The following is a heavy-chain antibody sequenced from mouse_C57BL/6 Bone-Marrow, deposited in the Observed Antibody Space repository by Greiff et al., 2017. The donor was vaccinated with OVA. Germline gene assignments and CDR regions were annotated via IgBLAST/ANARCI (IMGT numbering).Heavy chain of an antibody. D-gene: IGHD1-1*01. V-gene: IGHV1-15*01. J-gene: IGHJ2*01. CDR1: GYTFTDYE. CDR2: IDPETGGT. Sequence: QVHVKQSGAELVRPGASVTLSCKASGYTFTDYEMHWVKQTPVHGLEWIGAIDPETGGTAYNQKFKGKAILTADKSSSTAYMELRSLTSEDSAVYYCTREGVYYYGSRKYYFDYWGQGTTLTVSS. CDR3: TREGVYYYGSRKYYFDY.